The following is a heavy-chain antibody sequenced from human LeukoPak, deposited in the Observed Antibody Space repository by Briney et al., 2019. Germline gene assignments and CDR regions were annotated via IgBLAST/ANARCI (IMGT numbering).Heavy chain of an antibody. V-gene: IGHV4-59*08. Sequence: SETLSLTCTVSGGSISSYYWSWIRQPPGKGLEWIGYIYYSGSTNYNPSLKSRVTISVDTFKNQFSLKLSSVTAADTAVYYCARHGYREDAFDIWGQGTMVTVSS. D-gene: IGHD5-18*01. J-gene: IGHJ3*02. CDR1: GGSISSYY. CDR2: IYYSGST. CDR3: ARHGYREDAFDI.